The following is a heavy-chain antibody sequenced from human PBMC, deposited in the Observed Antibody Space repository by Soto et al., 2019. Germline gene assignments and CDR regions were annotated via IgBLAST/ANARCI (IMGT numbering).Heavy chain of an antibody. CDR3: AKWNGYGDH. V-gene: IGHV3-23*01. J-gene: IGHJ4*02. Sequence: EVQLLESGGGLVQPGGSLRLSCTASGFSLSTYGVTWVRQAPGKGLERVSGVSGGSGTTHYADSVKGRFTITTDNSENTAYLQMNSLRVEDTAVYYCAKWNGYGDHWGQGTLVTVS. CDR1: GFSLSTYG. D-gene: IGHD1-1*01. CDR2: VSGGSGTT.